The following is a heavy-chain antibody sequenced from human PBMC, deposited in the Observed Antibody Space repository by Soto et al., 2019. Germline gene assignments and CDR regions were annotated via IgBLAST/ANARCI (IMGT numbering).Heavy chain of an antibody. J-gene: IGHJ5*02. CDR3: ASDGMTGYYKRWGWFDP. V-gene: IGHV4-59*01. Sequence: QVQLQESGPGLVKPSETLSLTCTVSGGSISSYYWSWIRQPPGKGLEWIGYIYYSGSTNYNPSLKGRVTIPVDTSKNQFSLKLSSVTAADTAVYYCASDGMTGYYKRWGWFDPWGQGTLVTVSS. CDR2: IYYSGST. D-gene: IGHD3-9*01. CDR1: GGSISSYY.